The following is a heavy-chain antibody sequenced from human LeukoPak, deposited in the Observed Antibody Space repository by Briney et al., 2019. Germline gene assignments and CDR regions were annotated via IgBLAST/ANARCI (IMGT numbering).Heavy chain of an antibody. CDR2: IYYSGST. J-gene: IGHJ6*02. D-gene: IGHD6-19*01. CDR3: ARRRTSIAVAGTGIYYYYGMDV. CDR1: GGSVSSGSYY. V-gene: IGHV4-61*01. Sequence: SETLSLTCTVSGGSVSSGSYYWSWIRQPPGKGLEWIGYIYYSGSTNYNPSLKSRVTISVDMSKNQFSLKLSSVTAADTAVYYCARRRTSIAVAGTGIYYYYGMDVWGQGTTVTVSS.